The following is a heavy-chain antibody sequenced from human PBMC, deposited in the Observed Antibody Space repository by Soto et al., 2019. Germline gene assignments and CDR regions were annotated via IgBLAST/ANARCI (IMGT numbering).Heavy chain of an antibody. Sequence: PSDTLSLSCTASGDSVNNYDWAGLRKPPGKRLEWIGYIYYTGSPTYNPSLESRVTMSVDTSKNQFSLKLNSVNAADTAVYYCAKYRRTEAEGFTLDYWGRGTLVTVSS. V-gene: IGHV4-59*02. CDR3: AKYRRTEAEGFTLDY. CDR2: IYYTGSP. CDR1: GDSVNNYD. J-gene: IGHJ4*02. D-gene: IGHD6-13*01.